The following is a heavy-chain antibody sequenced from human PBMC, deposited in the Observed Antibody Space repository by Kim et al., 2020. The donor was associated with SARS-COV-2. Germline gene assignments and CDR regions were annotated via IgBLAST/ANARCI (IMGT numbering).Heavy chain of an antibody. CDR2: IKQDGSEK. CDR3: ARWGNTAMVWIYYGMDV. D-gene: IGHD5-18*01. J-gene: IGHJ6*01. V-gene: IGHV3-7*01. Sequence: GGSLRLSCAASGFTLSSYWMSWVRQAPGKGLEWVANIKQDGSEKYYVDSVKGRFTISRDNAKNSLYLQMNSLRAEDTAVYYCARWGNTAMVWIYYGMDV. CDR1: GFTLSSYW.